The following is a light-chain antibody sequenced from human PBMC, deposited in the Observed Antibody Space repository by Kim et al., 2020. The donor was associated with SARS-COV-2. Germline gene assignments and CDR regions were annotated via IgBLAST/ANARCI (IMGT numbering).Light chain of an antibody. CDR2: QDS. J-gene: IGLJ3*02. CDR1: KLGDKY. CDR3: QAWDSSTWV. V-gene: IGLV3-1*01. Sequence: SLSPGQTASITCSGDKLGDKYACWYQQKPRQSPVLVIYQDSKRPSGIPERFSGSNSGNTATLTISGTQAMDEADYYCQAWDSSTWVFGGGTQLTVL.